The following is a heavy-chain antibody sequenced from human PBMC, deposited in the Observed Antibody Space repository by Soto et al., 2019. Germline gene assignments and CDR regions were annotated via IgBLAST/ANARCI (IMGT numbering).Heavy chain of an antibody. J-gene: IGHJ4*02. CDR2: IKQDGREK. CDR1: GFTFSSYW. CDR3: ARDLDEGRLGLITYSSSWYPFDY. Sequence: EVQLVESGGGLVQPGGSLRLSCAASGFTFSSYWMSWVRQAPGKGLEWVANIKQDGREKYYVDSVKGRFTISRDNAKNSLYLQMNSLRAEDTAVYYCARDLDEGRLGLITYSSSWYPFDYWGQGTLVTVSS. V-gene: IGHV3-7*05. D-gene: IGHD6-13*01.